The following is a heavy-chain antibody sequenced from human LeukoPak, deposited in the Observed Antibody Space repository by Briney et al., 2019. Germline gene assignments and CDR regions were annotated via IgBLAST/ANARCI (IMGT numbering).Heavy chain of an antibody. CDR3: ARDGRLLGPAPFDY. J-gene: IGHJ4*02. Sequence: RPGGSLRLSCAASGFTFDDYGMSWVRQAPGKGLEWVSGINWNGGSTGYADSVKGRFTISRDNAKNSLYLQMNSLRAEDTALYYCARDGRLLGPAPFDYWGQGTLVTVSS. D-gene: IGHD2-15*01. CDR1: GFTFDDYG. CDR2: INWNGGST. V-gene: IGHV3-20*04.